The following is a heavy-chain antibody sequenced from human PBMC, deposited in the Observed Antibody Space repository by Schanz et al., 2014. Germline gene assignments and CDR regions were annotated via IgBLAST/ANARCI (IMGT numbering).Heavy chain of an antibody. V-gene: IGHV3-7*03. D-gene: IGHD3-3*01. J-gene: IGHJ6*02. CDR1: GFTFTTYA. Sequence: DVQLLESGGGLVQPGESLRLSCAASGFTFTTYAMTWVRQAPGKGLEWVANIKQDGSEKYYVDSVKGRFSISRDNGETSVYLQINSLRVEDTAVYYCARFLARYQYYGVDVWGQGTTVIVSS. CDR2: IKQDGSEK. CDR3: ARFLARYQYYGVDV.